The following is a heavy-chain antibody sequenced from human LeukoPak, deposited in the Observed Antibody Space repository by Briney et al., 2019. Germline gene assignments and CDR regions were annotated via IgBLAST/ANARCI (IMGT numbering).Heavy chain of an antibody. CDR3: ATLYCSSTSCYKGFDY. V-gene: IGHV1-24*01. Sequence: GASVEVSCKVSGYTLTELSMHWVRQAPGKGLEWMGGFDPEDGETIYAQKFQGRVTMTEDTSTDTAYMELSSLRSEDTAVYYCATLYCSSTSCYKGFDYWGQGTLVTVSS. CDR1: GYTLTELS. CDR2: FDPEDGET. J-gene: IGHJ4*02. D-gene: IGHD2-2*02.